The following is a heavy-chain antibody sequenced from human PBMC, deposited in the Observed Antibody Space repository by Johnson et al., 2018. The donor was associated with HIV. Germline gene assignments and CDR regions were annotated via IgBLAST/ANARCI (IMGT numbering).Heavy chain of an antibody. CDR2: IKSKTDGGTT. D-gene: IGHD3-16*02. J-gene: IGHJ3*02. V-gene: IGHV3-15*01. CDR3: TTDGGDDYVWGSYRYTHDAFDI. CDR1: GFTFSNAW. Sequence: EVQLVESGGGLVKPGGSLRLSCAASGFTFSNAWMSWVRQAPGKGLEWVGRIKSKTDGGTTDYAAPVKGRFTISRDDSKNTLYLQMNSLKTEDTAVYYCTTDGGDDYVWGSYRYTHDAFDIWGQGTMVTVSS.